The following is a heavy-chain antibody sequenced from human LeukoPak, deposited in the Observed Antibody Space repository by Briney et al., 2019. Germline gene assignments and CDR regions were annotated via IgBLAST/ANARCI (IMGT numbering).Heavy chain of an antibody. CDR1: GFTFSDYW. Sequence: GGSLRLSCAASGFTFSDYWMHWVRHAPGKGLVWVSRINTDGTSTKYADSVKGRFTISRDNARNTVYLQMNSLRAEDTAVYYCARARYSYTGIVDYWGQGTLVSVSS. D-gene: IGHD5-18*01. V-gene: IGHV3-74*01. CDR3: ARARYSYTGIVDY. CDR2: INTDGTST. J-gene: IGHJ4*02.